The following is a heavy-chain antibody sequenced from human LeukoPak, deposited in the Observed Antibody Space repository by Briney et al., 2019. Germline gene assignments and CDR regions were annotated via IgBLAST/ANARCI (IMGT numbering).Heavy chain of an antibody. Sequence: SETLSLACAVYGGSFSGYYWSWIRQPPGKGLEWIGEINHSGSTNYNPSLKSRVTISVDTSKNQFSLKLSSVTAADTAVYYCARLVGGSWFDPWGQGTLVTVSS. CDR1: GGSFSGYY. CDR3: ARLVGGSWFDP. D-gene: IGHD2-2*01. V-gene: IGHV4-34*01. J-gene: IGHJ5*02. CDR2: INHSGST.